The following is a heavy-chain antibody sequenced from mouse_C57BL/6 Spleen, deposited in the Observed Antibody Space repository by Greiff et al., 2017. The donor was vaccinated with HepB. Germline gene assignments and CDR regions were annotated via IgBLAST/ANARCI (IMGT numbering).Heavy chain of an antibody. Sequence: EVKLMESGGGLVKPGGSLKLSCAASGFTFSSYTMSWVRQTPEKRLEWVATISGGGGNTYYPDSVKGRFTISRDNAKNPLYLQMSSLRSEDTALYYCARQGVTTIDYWGQGTTLTVSS. D-gene: IGHD2-2*01. J-gene: IGHJ2*01. CDR2: ISGGGGNT. V-gene: IGHV5-9*01. CDR3: ARQGVTTIDY. CDR1: GFTFSSYT.